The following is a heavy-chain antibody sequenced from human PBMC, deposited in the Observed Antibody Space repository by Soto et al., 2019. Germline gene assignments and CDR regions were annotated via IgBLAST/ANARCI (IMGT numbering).Heavy chain of an antibody. D-gene: IGHD6-19*01. J-gene: IGHJ6*02. CDR2: VHPGDSDT. CDR1: GDRFTSPW. V-gene: IGHV5-51*01. CDR3: ARQSAVAGTSASALGMDV. Sequence: PGESPKSSCQGPGDRFTSPWIGWARQIPGKRLARMGIVHPGDSDTSYSRSFQAQVTLSAPQSISTAHLHLSSLKASDTANQYYARQSAVAGTSASALGMDVWGQGTTVPV.